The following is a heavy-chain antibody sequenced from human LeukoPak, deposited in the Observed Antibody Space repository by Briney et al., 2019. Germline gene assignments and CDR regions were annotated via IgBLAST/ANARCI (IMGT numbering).Heavy chain of an antibody. V-gene: IGHV1-24*01. D-gene: IGHD5-18*01. CDR2: FDPEDGET. CDR1: GYTLTELS. Sequence: ASVKVSCKVSGYTLTELSMHWVRQAPGKGLEWMGGFDPEDGETIYAQKFQGRVTITTDESTSTAYMELSSLRSEDTAVYYCARDRWAARANVNWFDPWGQGTLVTVSS. J-gene: IGHJ5*02. CDR3: ARDRWAARANVNWFDP.